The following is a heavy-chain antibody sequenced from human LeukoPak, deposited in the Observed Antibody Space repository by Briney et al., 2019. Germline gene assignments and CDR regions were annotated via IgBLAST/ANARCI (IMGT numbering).Heavy chain of an antibody. J-gene: IGHJ4*02. D-gene: IGHD6-6*01. Sequence: GASVKVSCKASGYTFTSYDINWVRQATGQGLEWMGWMNPNSGNTGYAQKFQGRVTMTRNTSISTAYMELSGLRSEDTAVYYCARALNIAARPLYYWGQGTLVTVSS. CDR1: GYTFTSYD. V-gene: IGHV1-8*01. CDR2: MNPNSGNT. CDR3: ARALNIAARPLYY.